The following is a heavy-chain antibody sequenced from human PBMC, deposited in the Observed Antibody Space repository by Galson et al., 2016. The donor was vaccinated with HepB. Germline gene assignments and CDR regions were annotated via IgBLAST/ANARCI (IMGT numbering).Heavy chain of an antibody. CDR1: GIPLNISG. CDR2: ISPDSYNR. D-gene: IGHD5-12*01. CDR3: AKQEGYSGYDWGGYGMDV. V-gene: IGHV3-30*18. Sequence: SLRLSCAASGIPLNISGMYWVRQAPGKGLEWVAVISPDSYNRFYGDSVKGRFTISRDNSKNTLYLQMNTLRAEDTAVYYCAKQEGYSGYDWGGYGMDVWGQGTTVIVSS. J-gene: IGHJ6*02.